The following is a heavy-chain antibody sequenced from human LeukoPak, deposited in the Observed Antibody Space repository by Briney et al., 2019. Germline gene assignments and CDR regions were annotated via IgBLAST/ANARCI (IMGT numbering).Heavy chain of an antibody. Sequence: SGTLSLTCAVYGGSFSGYYWSWIRQPPGKGLEWIGEINHSGSTNYNPSLKSRVTISVDTSKNQFSLKLSSVTAADTAVYYCARHFLAAAGPRGYDYWGQGTLVTVSS. V-gene: IGHV4-34*01. D-gene: IGHD6-13*01. CDR3: ARHFLAAAGPRGYDY. J-gene: IGHJ4*02. CDR2: INHSGST. CDR1: GGSFSGYY.